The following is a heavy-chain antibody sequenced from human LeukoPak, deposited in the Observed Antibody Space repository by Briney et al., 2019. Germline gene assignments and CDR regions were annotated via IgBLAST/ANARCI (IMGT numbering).Heavy chain of an antibody. CDR2: IYSGRST. CDR1: GFTVSSNY. CDR3: ARGNSYGSGYDYMDV. D-gene: IGHD3-10*01. V-gene: IGHV3-66*01. Sequence: GGSLRLSCAASGFTVSSNYMSWVRQAPGKGLEWVSAIYSGRSTYYADSVKGRFTISRDNSKNTLYLQMNSLRAEDTAVYYCARGNSYGSGYDYMDVWGKGTTVTISS. J-gene: IGHJ6*03.